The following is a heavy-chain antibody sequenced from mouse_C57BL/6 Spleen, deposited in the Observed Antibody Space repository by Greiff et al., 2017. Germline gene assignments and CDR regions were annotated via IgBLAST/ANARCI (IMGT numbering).Heavy chain of an antibody. Sequence: VQLQQPGAELVMPGASVKLSCKASGYTFTSYWMHWVKQRPGQGLEWIGEIDPSDSYTNYNQKFKGKSTLTVDKSSSTAYMQLSSLPSEDSAVFYCARRDGYYFDYWGQGTTLTVSS. J-gene: IGHJ2*01. CDR1: GYTFTSYW. CDR2: IDPSDSYT. CDR3: ARRDGYYFDY. V-gene: IGHV1-69*01.